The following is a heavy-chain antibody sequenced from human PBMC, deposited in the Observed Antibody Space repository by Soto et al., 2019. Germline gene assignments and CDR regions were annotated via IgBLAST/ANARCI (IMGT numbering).Heavy chain of an antibody. Sequence: EVQLVESGGALVQPGGSLRLSCAASGFTFTNYWMAWVRQAPGKGLEWVAHIDQGGGEKYYVDSVKGRFTISRDNANNSLYLQMNSLRAEDTALYYCARGGNWFDPWGQGTLVTVSS. CDR1: GFTFTNYW. J-gene: IGHJ5*02. CDR2: IDQGGGEK. V-gene: IGHV3-7*05. CDR3: ARGGNWFDP. D-gene: IGHD3-10*01.